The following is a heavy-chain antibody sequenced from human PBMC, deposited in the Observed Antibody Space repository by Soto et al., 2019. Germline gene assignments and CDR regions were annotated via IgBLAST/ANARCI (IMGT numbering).Heavy chain of an antibody. D-gene: IGHD2-15*01. Sequence: QVQLVQSGAEVKKPGASVKVSCKASGYTFTGYYMHWVRQAPGQGLEWMGWINPNSGGTNYAQKFQGGVTMTRDTSISTAYMGLSRLRSDDTAVYYCAILGGERGYCSGGSCPFDYWGQGTLVTVSS. CDR1: GYTFTGYY. V-gene: IGHV1-2*02. CDR3: AILGGERGYCSGGSCPFDY. J-gene: IGHJ4*02. CDR2: INPNSGGT.